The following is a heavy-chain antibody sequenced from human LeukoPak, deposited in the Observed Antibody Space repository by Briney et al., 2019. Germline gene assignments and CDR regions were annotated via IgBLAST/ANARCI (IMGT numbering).Heavy chain of an antibody. D-gene: IGHD6-19*01. CDR3: ARDESGYSSGLNWFDP. CDR2: ISSSSSYI. J-gene: IGHJ5*02. V-gene: IGHV3-21*01. CDR1: GFTFSSYS. Sequence: GGSLRLSCAASGFTFSSYSMNWVRQAPGKGLEWVSSISSSSSYIYYADSVKGRFTISRDNAKNSLYLQVNSLRAEDTAVYYCARDESGYSSGLNWFDPWGQGTLVTVSS.